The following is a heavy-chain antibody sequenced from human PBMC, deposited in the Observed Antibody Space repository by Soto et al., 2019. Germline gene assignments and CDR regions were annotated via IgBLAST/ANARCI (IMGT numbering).Heavy chain of an antibody. D-gene: IGHD3-10*01. CDR1: GFTFSSYS. V-gene: IGHV3-21*01. J-gene: IGHJ6*02. CDR2: ISSSSSYI. CDR3: ARDIGLTFGRHYYYYGMDV. Sequence: PGGSLRLSCAASGFTFSSYSMNWVRQAPGKGLEWVSSISSSSSYIYYADSVKGRFTISRDNAKNSLYLQMNSLRAEDTAVYYCARDIGLTFGRHYYYYGMDVWGQGTTVTVSS.